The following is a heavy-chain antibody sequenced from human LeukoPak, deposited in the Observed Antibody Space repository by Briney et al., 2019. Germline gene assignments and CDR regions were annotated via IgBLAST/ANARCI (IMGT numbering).Heavy chain of an antibody. CDR1: GFSVSSHF. V-gene: IGHV3-53*01. J-gene: IGHJ4*02. Sequence: GEFLRLSCAASGFSVSSHFMSWVRQAPRMGLEWVSVIYSDGSTYYADSVKGRFTISRDNSKNTLYLQMNSLRAEDTAVYYCARSSVGWHDYWGQGTLVTVSS. CDR3: ARSSVGWHDY. CDR2: IYSDGST. D-gene: IGHD6-19*01.